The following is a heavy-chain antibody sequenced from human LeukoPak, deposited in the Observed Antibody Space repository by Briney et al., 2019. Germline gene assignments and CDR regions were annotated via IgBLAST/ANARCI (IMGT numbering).Heavy chain of an antibody. CDR1: GGTFSNYA. V-gene: IGHV1-69*05. D-gene: IGHD2-15*01. J-gene: IGHJ3*02. CDR3: ARSGKDMGNAFDI. CDR2: IIPIFGTA. Sequence: ASVKVSYKASGGTFSNYAISWVRQAPGQGLEWMGGIIPIFGTANYAQNFQGRVTITTDESTSTAYMELSSLRSEDTAVYYCARSGKDMGNAFDIWGQGTMVTVSS.